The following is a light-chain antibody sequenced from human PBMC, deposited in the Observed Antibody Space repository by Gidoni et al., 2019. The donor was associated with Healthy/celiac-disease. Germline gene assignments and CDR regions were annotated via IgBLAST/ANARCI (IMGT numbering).Light chain of an antibody. J-gene: IGKJ5*01. CDR2: AAS. Sequence: DIQMTQSPSSLSASVGDRVTITCRASQSISSYLNWYQQKPGKAPKLLIYAASSLQSGVPSRFSDSGSGTDFTLTISSLQPEDFATYYCQQSYSTFWATFXQXTRLEIK. V-gene: IGKV1-39*01. CDR3: QQSYSTFWAT. CDR1: QSISSY.